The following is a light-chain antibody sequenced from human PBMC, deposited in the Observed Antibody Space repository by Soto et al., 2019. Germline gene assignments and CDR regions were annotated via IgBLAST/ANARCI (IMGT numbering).Light chain of an antibody. CDR2: WAS. Sequence: DIVMTQSPDSLAVSLGERATINCKSSQSVLYNSNNKNYLAWYQQKPGQPPKLLIYWASTRESGVPDRFSGSGSGTDFTLTISSLQAEDVAVYYCQQYYNTPLFTSGPGTRVDI. J-gene: IGKJ3*01. CDR1: QSVLYNSNNKNY. V-gene: IGKV4-1*01. CDR3: QQYYNTPLFT.